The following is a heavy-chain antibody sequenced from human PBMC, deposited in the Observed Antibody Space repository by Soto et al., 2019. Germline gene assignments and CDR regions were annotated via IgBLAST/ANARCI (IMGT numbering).Heavy chain of an antibody. CDR2: MNANSGNT. CDR1: GYTFTSYD. J-gene: IGHJ4*02. V-gene: IGHV1-18*01. CDR3: ARDSRSEFDY. Sequence: GASVKVSCKASGYTFTSYDINWVRQATGQGLEWMGWMNANSGNTNYAQKLQGRVTMTRDTSTSTAYMELRSLRSDDTAVYYCARDSRSEFDYWGQGTLVTVSS.